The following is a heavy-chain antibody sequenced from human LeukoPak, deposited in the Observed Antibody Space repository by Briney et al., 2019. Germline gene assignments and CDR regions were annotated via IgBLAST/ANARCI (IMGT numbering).Heavy chain of an antibody. D-gene: IGHD3-10*02. CDR1: GLFLSSYE. CDR3: ARDLHYYVAMDV. V-gene: IGHV3-48*03. Sequence: GGSLRLSCAASGLFLSSYEMNWVRQAPGKGLEWVSYISPSGGTIYYADSVKGRFTISRDNAKNSLYLQMNSLRAEDTALYYCARDLHYYVAMDVWGQGTTVTVSS. J-gene: IGHJ6*02. CDR2: ISPSGGTI.